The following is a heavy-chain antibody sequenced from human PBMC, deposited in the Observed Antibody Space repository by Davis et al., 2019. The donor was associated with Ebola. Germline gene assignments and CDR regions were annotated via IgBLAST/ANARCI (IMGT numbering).Heavy chain of an antibody. CDR2: ISSSSSYI. J-gene: IGHJ4*02. V-gene: IGHV3-21*01. CDR1: GFTFSSYE. CDR3: ATSRPWYFDY. Sequence: GGSLRLSCAASGFTFSSYEMNWVRQAPGKGLEWVSSISSSSSYIYYADSVKGRFAISRDNAKNSLYLQMNSLRADDMAVYYCATSRPWYFDYWGQGTLVTVSS.